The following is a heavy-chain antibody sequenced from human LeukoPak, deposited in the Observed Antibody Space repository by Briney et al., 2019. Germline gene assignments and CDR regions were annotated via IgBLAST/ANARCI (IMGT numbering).Heavy chain of an antibody. D-gene: IGHD3-3*01. J-gene: IGHJ5*02. CDR3: ARDQIWSGLEWTDWFDP. V-gene: IGHV3-11*04. CDR2: ISSSGSII. CDR1: GFTLSDYY. Sequence: PGGSLRLSCAASGFTLSDYYMSWIRQAPGKGLEWVSYISSSGSIIYYADSVKGRFTISRDNAKNSLYLQMNSLRAEDTAVYYCARDQIWSGLEWTDWFDPWGQGTLVTVSS.